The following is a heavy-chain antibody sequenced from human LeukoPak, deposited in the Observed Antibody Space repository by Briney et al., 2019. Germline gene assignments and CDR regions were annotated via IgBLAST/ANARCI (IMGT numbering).Heavy chain of an antibody. CDR1: GGSISSSSYY. D-gene: IGHD6-13*01. CDR2: IYYSGST. J-gene: IGHJ4*02. Sequence: SGTLSLTCTVSGGSISSSSYYWGWIRQPPGRGLEWIGSIYYSGSTYYNPSLKSRVTISVDTSKNQFSLKLSSVTAADMAVYYCARLIAAAETFDYWGQGTLVTVSS. V-gene: IGHV4-39*07. CDR3: ARLIAAAETFDY.